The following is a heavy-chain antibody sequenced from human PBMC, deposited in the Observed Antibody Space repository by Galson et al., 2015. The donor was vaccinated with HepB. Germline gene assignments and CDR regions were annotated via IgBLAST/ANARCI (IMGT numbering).Heavy chain of an antibody. CDR1: GFTFSSDT. CDR2: ISASGGGT. CDR3: AKTRFPYSASSEGYFDY. V-gene: IGHV3-23*01. D-gene: IGHD6-6*01. J-gene: IGHJ4*02. Sequence: SLRLSCAASGFTFSSDTMTWVRQAPGKGLEWVSSISASGGGTFYADSVKGRFTISRDISKSTLFLQMKSLRAEDTAMYYCAKTRFPYSASSEGYFDYWGQGALVTVSS.